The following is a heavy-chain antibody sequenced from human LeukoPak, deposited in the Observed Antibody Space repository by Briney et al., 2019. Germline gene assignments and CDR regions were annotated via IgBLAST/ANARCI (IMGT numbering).Heavy chain of an antibody. V-gene: IGHV4-30-2*01. CDR3: ARELWFVNAPGSWLDP. Sequence: SETLSLTCTVSGDSTSSCDYSWGWIRQPSGKGLEWIGYVFHTGNSYYNPSLRSRVTISVDRSRNQFSLRLTSVTAADTAVYYCARELWFVNAPGSWLDPWGPGTLVAVSS. D-gene: IGHD3-10*01. CDR1: GDSTSSCDYS. J-gene: IGHJ5*02. CDR2: VFHTGNS.